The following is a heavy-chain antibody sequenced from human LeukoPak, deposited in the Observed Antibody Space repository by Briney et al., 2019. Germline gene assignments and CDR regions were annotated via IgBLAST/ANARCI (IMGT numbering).Heavy chain of an antibody. J-gene: IGHJ4*02. V-gene: IGHV3-30-3*01. D-gene: IGHD5-24*01. CDR1: GFTFSSYA. CDR3: AKDPGDGYNYYYFDY. CDR2: ISYDGSNK. Sequence: QPGRSLRLSCAASGFTFSSYAMHWVRQAPGKGLEWVAVISYDGSNKYYADSVKGRFTISRDNTKNTLYLQMNSLRAEHTAVYYCAKDPGDGYNYYYFDYWGQGTLVTVSS.